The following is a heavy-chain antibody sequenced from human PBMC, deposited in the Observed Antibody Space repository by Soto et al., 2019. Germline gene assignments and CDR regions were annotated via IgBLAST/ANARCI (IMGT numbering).Heavy chain of an antibody. J-gene: IGHJ6*02. CDR2: INSDGSST. CDR3: ARDYIVVVPAAMRDYYYGMDV. D-gene: IGHD2-2*01. CDR1: GFTFSSYW. V-gene: IGHV3-74*01. Sequence: HPEGSLRLSCAASGFTFSSYWMHWVRQAPGKGLVWVSRINSDGSSTSYADSVKGRFTISRDNAKNTLYLQMNSLRAEDTAVYYCARDYIVVVPAAMRDYYYGMDVWGQGTTVTVSS.